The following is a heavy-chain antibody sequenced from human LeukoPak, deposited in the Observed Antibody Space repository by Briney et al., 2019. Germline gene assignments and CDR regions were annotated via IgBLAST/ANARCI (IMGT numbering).Heavy chain of an antibody. J-gene: IGHJ5*02. V-gene: IGHV4-34*01. D-gene: IGHD2-2*02. CDR2: INHSGST. CDR3: ARGRPLRYCSSTSCYRWFDP. Sequence: SETLSLTCTVYGGSFSGYYWSWIRQPPGKGLEWIGEINHSGSTNYNPSLKSRVTISVDTSNNQFSLKLTSVTAADTAVYYCARGRPLRYCSSTSCYRWFDPWGQGTLVTVSS. CDR1: GGSFSGYY.